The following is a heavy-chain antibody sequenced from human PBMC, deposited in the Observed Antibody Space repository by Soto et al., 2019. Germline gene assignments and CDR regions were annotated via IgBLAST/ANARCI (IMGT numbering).Heavy chain of an antibody. D-gene: IGHD4-17*01. CDR1: GGSVSSGSYY. J-gene: IGHJ4*02. V-gene: IGHV4-61*01. CDR2: IYYSGST. CDR3: ANYPTTVTTHY. Sequence: QVQLQESGPGLVKPSETLSLTCTVSGGSVSSGSYYWSWIRQPPGKGLEWIGYIYYSGSTNYNPSLKSRVTIPVDTSKNQFSLKLSSVTAADTAVYYCANYPTTVTTHYWGQGTLVTVSS.